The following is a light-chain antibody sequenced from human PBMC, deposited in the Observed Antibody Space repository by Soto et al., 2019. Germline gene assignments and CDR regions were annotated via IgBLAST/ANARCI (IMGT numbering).Light chain of an antibody. J-gene: IGLJ2*01. CDR1: SSNIGSYT. CDR2: NNN. Sequence: QAVVTQPPSASGTPGQRVTISCSGSSSNIGSYTVNWYQQFPGTAPKLLMYNNNQRPSGVPDRFSGSKYGTSASLAISGLQYEDEADYYCAAWDDSLNDVVFGGGIKLTVL. V-gene: IGLV1-44*01. CDR3: AAWDDSLNDVV.